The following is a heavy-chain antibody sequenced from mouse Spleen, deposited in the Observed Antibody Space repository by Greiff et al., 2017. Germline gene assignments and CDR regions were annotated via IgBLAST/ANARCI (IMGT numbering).Heavy chain of an antibody. CDR3: VRGYRYDESYFDY. CDR1: GYTFTSYW. Sequence: QVQLQQPGAELVKPGASVKLSCKASGYTFTSYWMQWVKQRPGQGLEWIGEIDPSDSYTNYNQKFKGKATLTVDTSSSTAYMQLSSLTSEDSAVYYCVRGYRYDESYFDYWGQGTTLTVSS. J-gene: IGHJ2*01. CDR2: IDPSDSYT. V-gene: IGHV1-50*01. D-gene: IGHD2-14*01.